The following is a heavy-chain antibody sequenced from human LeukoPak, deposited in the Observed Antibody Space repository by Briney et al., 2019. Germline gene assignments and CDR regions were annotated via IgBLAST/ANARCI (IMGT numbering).Heavy chain of an antibody. CDR2: INPNSGGT. D-gene: IGHD3-16*01. J-gene: IGHJ4*02. Sequence: ASVKVSCKASGYTFTGYYMHWVRQAPGQGLEWMGWINPNSGGTNYAQKFQGRVTMTRDTSTSTVYMELSSLRSEDTAVYYCAREMITFGGVIAGFDYWGQGTLVTVSS. CDR3: AREMITFGGVIAGFDY. V-gene: IGHV1-2*02. CDR1: GYTFTGYY.